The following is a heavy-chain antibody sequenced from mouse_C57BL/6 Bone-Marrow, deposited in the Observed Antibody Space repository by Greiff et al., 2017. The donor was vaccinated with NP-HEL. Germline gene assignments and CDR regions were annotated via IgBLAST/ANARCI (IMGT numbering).Heavy chain of an antibody. Sequence: VQLKESGAELVRPVSSFPLSLLPSFSPFPRSGLPWFPPLPGQGLEWLGYIYIGTFSPEYNEKFKGQATLTSDTSSSTAYMQLSSLTAEDSAIYVCARKGTWERYFDVWGTGTTVTGAS. CDR2: IYIGTFSP. D-gene: IGHD4-1*01. J-gene: IGHJ1*03. CDR1: FSPFPRSG. CDR3: ARKGTWERYFDV. V-gene: IGHV1-58*01.